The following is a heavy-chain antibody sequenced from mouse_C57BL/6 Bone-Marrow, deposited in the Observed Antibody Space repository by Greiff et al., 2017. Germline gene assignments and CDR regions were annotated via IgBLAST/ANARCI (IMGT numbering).Heavy chain of an antibody. CDR3: AITTVVAVDY. J-gene: IGHJ2*01. CDR1: GYTFTSYW. V-gene: IGHV1-61*01. CDR2: IYPSDSET. D-gene: IGHD1-1*01. Sequence: VQLQQSGAELVRPGSSVKLSCKASGYTFTSYWMDWVKQRPGQGLEWIGNIYPSDSETHYNQKFKDKATLTVDKSSSTAYMQLSSLTSEDSAVYYCAITTVVAVDYWGQGTTLTVSS.